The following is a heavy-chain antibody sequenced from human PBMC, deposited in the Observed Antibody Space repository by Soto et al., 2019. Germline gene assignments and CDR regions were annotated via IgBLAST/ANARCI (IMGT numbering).Heavy chain of an antibody. CDR1: GGSFSGYY. Sequence: SETLSLTCAVYGGSFSGYYWSWIRQPPGKGLEWIGEINHSGSTNYNPSLKSRVTISVDTSKNQFSLKLSSVTAADTAVYYCARDRWFGELWDGMDVWGQGTTVTVSS. V-gene: IGHV4-34*01. D-gene: IGHD3-10*01. J-gene: IGHJ6*02. CDR3: ARDRWFGELWDGMDV. CDR2: INHSGST.